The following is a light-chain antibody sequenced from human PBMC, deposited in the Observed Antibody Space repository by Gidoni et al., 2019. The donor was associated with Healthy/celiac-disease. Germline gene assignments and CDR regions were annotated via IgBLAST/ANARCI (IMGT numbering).Light chain of an antibody. V-gene: IGKV1-39*01. CDR1: QSIRSS. Sequence: DIQMTQSPSSLSASVGDRVTITCRASQSIRSSLNWYQQKPGKAPKRLIYAASSLQSGVPSRFSGSGSGTDFTLTISSLQPEDFATYYCQQSYSTPPWTFXXXTKVEIK. CDR3: QQSYSTPPWT. J-gene: IGKJ1*01. CDR2: AAS.